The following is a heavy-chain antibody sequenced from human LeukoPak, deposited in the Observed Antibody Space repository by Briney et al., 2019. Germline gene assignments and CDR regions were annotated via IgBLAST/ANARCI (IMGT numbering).Heavy chain of an antibody. Sequence: GGSLRLSCAASGFTFSDCYMSWIRQAPGKGLEWVSYISSSSSYTNYADSVKGRFTISRDNAKNSLYLQMNSLRAEDTAVYYCARPRGSGSYYDNWFDPWGQGTLVTVSS. CDR1: GFTFSDCY. CDR2: ISSSSSYT. J-gene: IGHJ5*02. D-gene: IGHD3-10*01. V-gene: IGHV3-11*06. CDR3: ARPRGSGSYYDNWFDP.